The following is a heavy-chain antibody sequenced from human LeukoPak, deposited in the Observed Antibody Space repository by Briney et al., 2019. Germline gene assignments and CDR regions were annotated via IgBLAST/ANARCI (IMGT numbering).Heavy chain of an antibody. V-gene: IGHV1-46*01. Sequence: ASVKVSCKTSGYSFISYYIHWVRQAPGQGLEWMGIINPFDGDTTYSQNLQGRVIMTGDTSTTTVYMELSGLTSDDTAVYYCARDTIVAAGAPSPFDIWGQGTMVTVSS. CDR3: ARDTIVAAGAPSPFDI. CDR1: GYSFISYY. D-gene: IGHD6-13*01. J-gene: IGHJ3*02. CDR2: INPFDGDT.